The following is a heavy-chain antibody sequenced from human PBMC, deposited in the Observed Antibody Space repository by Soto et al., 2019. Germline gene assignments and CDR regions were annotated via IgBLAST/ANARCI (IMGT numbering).Heavy chain of an antibody. J-gene: IGHJ6*02. CDR2: ISSSSSTI. V-gene: IGHV3-48*02. Sequence: PGGSLRLSCAASGFTFSSYSMNWVRQAPGKGLEWVSYISSSSSTIYYADSVKGRFTISRDNAKNSLYLQMNSLRDEDTAVYYCAKDGDYPYYYGMDVWGQGTTVIVSS. CDR1: GFTFSSYS. CDR3: AKDGDYPYYYGMDV. D-gene: IGHD4-17*01.